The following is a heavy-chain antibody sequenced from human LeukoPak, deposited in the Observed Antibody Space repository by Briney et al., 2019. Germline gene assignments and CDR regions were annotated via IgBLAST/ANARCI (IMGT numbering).Heavy chain of an antibody. CDR2: IYYSEST. V-gene: IGHV4-39*07. CDR1: GGSISSSSYY. D-gene: IGHD3-3*01. J-gene: IGHJ5*02. CDR3: ARDQAGDFWSGYLNWFDP. Sequence: PSETLSLTCTVSGGSISSSSYYWGWIRQPPGKGLEWIGSIYYSESTYYNPSLKSRVTISVDTSKNQFSLKLSSVTAADTAVYYCARDQAGDFWSGYLNWFDPWGQGTLVTVPS.